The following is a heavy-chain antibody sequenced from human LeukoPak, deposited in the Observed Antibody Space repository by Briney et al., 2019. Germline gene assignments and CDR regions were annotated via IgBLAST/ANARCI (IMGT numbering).Heavy chain of an antibody. D-gene: IGHD1-1*01. CDR2: IKQDGTEK. CDR3: ARQELTFDY. V-gene: IGHV3-7*01. Sequence: PGGSLRLSCAASGFTFGKFWMSWVRQAPGKGLEWVANIKQDGTEKYYVDSMKGRFTISRDNGKNSLYLQIDSLRAEDTAVYYCARQELTFDYWGQGTQVTVSS. J-gene: IGHJ4*02. CDR1: GFTFGKFW.